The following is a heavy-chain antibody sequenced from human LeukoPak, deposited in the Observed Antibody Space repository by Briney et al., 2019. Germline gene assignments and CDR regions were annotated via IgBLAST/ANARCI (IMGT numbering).Heavy chain of an antibody. D-gene: IGHD6-13*01. CDR2: IYTSGST. J-gene: IGHJ4*02. Sequence: PSETLSLTCTVSSGSISSYYWSWIRQPAGKGLEWIGRIYTSGSTNYNPSLKSRVTMSVDTSKNQFSLKLSSVTAADTAVYYCARGPRRGIASGSRGYYFDYWGQGTLVTVSS. V-gene: IGHV4-4*07. CDR3: ARGPRRGIASGSRGYYFDY. CDR1: SGSISSYY.